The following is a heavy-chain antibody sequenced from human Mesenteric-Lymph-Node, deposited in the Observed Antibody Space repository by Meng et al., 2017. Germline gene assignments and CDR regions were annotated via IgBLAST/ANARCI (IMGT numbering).Heavy chain of an antibody. CDR3: ARDTYSLTPAGNWFDP. V-gene: IGHV1-69*05. CDR2: IIPIFGTA. D-gene: IGHD6-13*01. Sequence: SVKVSCKVSGGSFSSYAINWVRQAPGQGLEWMGGIIPIFGTANYAQKLQGRVTMTTDTSTSTAYMELRSLRSDDTAVYYCARDTYSLTPAGNWFDPWGQGTLVTVSS. CDR1: GGSFSSYA. J-gene: IGHJ5*02.